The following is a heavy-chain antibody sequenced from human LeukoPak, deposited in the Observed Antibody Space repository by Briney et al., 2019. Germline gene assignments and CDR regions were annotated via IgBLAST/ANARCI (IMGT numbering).Heavy chain of an antibody. CDR3: AKELGGVVLPGSSLLQYLALDY. J-gene: IGHJ4*02. CDR2: ISSSSSTI. Sequence: PGGSLRLSCAASGFTSSSYSMNWVRQAPGKGLEWISHISSSSSTIYYADSVKGRFTISRNDAKNSLYLQMNSLRAEDTAVYYCAKELGGVVLPGSSLLQYLALDYWGQGTLVTVSS. CDR1: GFTSSSYS. D-gene: IGHD2-2*01. V-gene: IGHV3-48*01.